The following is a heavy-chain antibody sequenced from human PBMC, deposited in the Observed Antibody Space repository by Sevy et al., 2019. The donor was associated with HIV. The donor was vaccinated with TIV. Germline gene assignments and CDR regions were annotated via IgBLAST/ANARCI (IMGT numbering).Heavy chain of an antibody. D-gene: IGHD3-16*02. Sequence: GGSLRLSCAASGFTFSSYGMHWVHQAPGKGLEWVAVISYDGSNKYYADSVKGRFTISRDNSKNTLYLQMNSLRAEDTAVYYCAKGGRLGELSSSLDYWGQGTLVTVSS. J-gene: IGHJ4*02. CDR1: GFTFSSYG. V-gene: IGHV3-30*18. CDR2: ISYDGSNK. CDR3: AKGGRLGELSSSLDY.